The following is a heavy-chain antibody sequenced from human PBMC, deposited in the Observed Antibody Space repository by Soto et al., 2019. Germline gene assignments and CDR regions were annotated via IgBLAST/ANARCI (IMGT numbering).Heavy chain of an antibody. J-gene: IGHJ4*02. CDR1: GGSISSYY. CDR3: ARHMLLGQWLVLGL. V-gene: IGHV4-59*08. Sequence: SETLSLTCTVSGGSISSYYWSWIRQPPGKGLEWIGYIYYSGSTNYNPSLKSRVTISVDTSKNQFSLKLSSVTAADTAVYYCARHMLLGQWLVLGLRGQGTLVTVSS. D-gene: IGHD6-19*01. CDR2: IYYSGST.